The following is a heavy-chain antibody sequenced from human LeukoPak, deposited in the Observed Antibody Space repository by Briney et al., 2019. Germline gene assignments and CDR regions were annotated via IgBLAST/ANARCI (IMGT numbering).Heavy chain of an antibody. CDR2: IWYDGSNK. J-gene: IGHJ4*02. V-gene: IGHV3-33*01. D-gene: IGHD3-16*01. Sequence: GRSLRLSCAASGFTFSSYGMHWVRQAPGKGLEWVAVIWYDGSNKYYADSVKGRFTISRDNSKNTLYLQMNSLRAEDTAVYYCARDPYDYIWGSLAGGDYYFDYWGQGILVTVSS. CDR3: ARDPYDYIWGSLAGGDYYFDY. CDR1: GFTFSSYG.